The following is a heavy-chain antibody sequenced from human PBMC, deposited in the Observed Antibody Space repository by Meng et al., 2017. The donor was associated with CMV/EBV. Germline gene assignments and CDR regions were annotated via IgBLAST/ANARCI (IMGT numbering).Heavy chain of an antibody. J-gene: IGHJ5*02. CDR1: GFTFSSYE. Sequence: GGSLRLSCAASGFTFSSYEMNWVRQAPGKGLEWVAFIRNDGSNKYYAESVKGRFTISRDNSRNTLYLQMNSLRGEDTAVYYCAREADCTRTTCPPGSWGQGTLVTVSS. V-gene: IGHV3-30*02. D-gene: IGHD1-7*01. CDR3: AREADCTRTTCPPGS. CDR2: IRNDGSNK.